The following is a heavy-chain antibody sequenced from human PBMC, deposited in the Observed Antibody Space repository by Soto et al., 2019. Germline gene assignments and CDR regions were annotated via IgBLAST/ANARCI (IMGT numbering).Heavy chain of an antibody. V-gene: IGHV4-34*01. CDR3: AREFPYYDFWSGYPGWFDP. J-gene: IGHJ5*02. D-gene: IGHD3-3*01. CDR1: GGSFSGYY. CDR2: INHSGST. Sequence: PSETLSLTCAVYGGSFSGYYWSWIRQPPGKRLEWIGEINHSGSTNYNPSLKSRVTISVDTSKNQFSLKLSSVTAADTAVYYCAREFPYYDFWSGYPGWFDPWGQGXLVTVSS.